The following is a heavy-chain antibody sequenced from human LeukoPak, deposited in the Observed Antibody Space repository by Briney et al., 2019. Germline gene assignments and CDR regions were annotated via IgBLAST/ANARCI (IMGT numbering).Heavy chain of an antibody. CDR2: INPSGGST. J-gene: IGHJ4*02. CDR1: GYTFTSYY. CDR3: ARNSGSYRFDY. Sequence: ASVKVSCKASGYTFTSYYMHWVRQAPGQGLEWMGIINPSGGSTSYAQKFQGRVTMTTDTSTSTAYMELRSLRSDDTAVYYCARNSGSYRFDYWGQGTLVTVSS. D-gene: IGHD1-26*01. V-gene: IGHV1-46*01.